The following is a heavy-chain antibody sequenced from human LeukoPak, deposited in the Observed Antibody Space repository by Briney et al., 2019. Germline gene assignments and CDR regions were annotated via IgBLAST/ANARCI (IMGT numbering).Heavy chain of an antibody. D-gene: IGHD2-15*01. CDR1: GFTFSSYG. J-gene: IGHJ4*02. V-gene: IGHV3-30*18. CDR3: AKDLTPYCSGGSCFSLGNY. CDR2: ISYDGSNK. Sequence: GGSLRLSCAVSGFTFSSYGMHWVRQAPGKGLEWVAVISYDGSNKYYADSVKGRFTISRDNSKNTLYLQMNSLRAEDTAVYYCAKDLTPYCSGGSCFSLGNYWGQGTLVTVSS.